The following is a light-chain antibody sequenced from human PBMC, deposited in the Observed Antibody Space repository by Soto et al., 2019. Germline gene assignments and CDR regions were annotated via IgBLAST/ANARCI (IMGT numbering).Light chain of an antibody. Sequence: EMVLTQSPATLSLSPGERATLYCRASQYGNTDYLAWYQQRPGQPPRLFIYSIFRRANGTPDRFSGSGSETDFTLTVSRLAPEDSTVYYGQHYYYPQWTCGQGTRVEIK. CDR2: SIF. CDR3: QHYYYPQWT. CDR1: QYGNTDY. V-gene: IGKV3-20*01. J-gene: IGKJ1*01.